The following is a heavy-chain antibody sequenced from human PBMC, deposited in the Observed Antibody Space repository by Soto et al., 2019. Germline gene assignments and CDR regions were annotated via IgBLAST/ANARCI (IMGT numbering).Heavy chain of an antibody. V-gene: IGHV4-39*01. J-gene: IGHJ4*02. CDR2: IYYSGST. D-gene: IGHD2-2*02. Sequence: SETLSLTCTVSGGSISSSSYYWGWIRQPPGKGLEWIGSIYYSGSTYYNPSLKSRVTISVDTSKNQFSLKLSSVTAADTAVYYCRSQIPRLKGQYFDYWGQGTLVTVSS. CDR3: RSQIPRLKGQYFDY. CDR1: GGSISSSSYY.